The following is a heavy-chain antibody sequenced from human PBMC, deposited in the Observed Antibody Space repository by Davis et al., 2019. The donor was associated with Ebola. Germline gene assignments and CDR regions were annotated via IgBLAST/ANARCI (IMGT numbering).Heavy chain of an antibody. D-gene: IGHD3-22*01. Sequence: GESLKISCAASGFTFSSYWMHWVRQAPGKGLVWVSRINSDGSSTSYADSVKGRFTISRDNSENTLFLQMNSLRVEDTATYYCAKGNYDSSGYWGYWFDPWGQGTLVTVSS. CDR1: GFTFSSYW. V-gene: IGHV3-74*01. CDR2: INSDGSST. CDR3: AKGNYDSSGYWGYWFDP. J-gene: IGHJ5*02.